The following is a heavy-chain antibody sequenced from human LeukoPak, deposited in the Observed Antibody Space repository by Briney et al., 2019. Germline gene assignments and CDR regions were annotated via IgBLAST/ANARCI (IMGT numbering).Heavy chain of an antibody. D-gene: IGHD2-21*01. CDR1: GYIFTKYV. CDR3: ARDDCGVTWYPGGY. J-gene: IGHJ4*02. Sequence: ASVTVSCKASGYIFTKYVVHWVRQAPAQRPEWMGLIKAGNGDTKYSQNFQDRLTITRDTSASTVYMELSSLTSEDTALYYCARDDCGVTWYPGGYWGQGTLVTVSS. V-gene: IGHV1-3*01. CDR2: IKAGNGDT.